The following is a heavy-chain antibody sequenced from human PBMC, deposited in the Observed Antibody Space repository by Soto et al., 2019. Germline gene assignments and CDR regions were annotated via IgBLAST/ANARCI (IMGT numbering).Heavy chain of an antibody. Sequence: QITLKESGPAVVKPTQTLTLTCTFSGFSFSMTGVDVGWIRQPPGKALEWLAVIYWDDDKRYSPSLKTRLTLTKDTSKNQVVLTLTNMDPVDTATYFCAHKGGPYGGNPFDYWGPGTLVSVSS. J-gene: IGHJ4*02. D-gene: IGHD4-17*01. CDR2: IYWDDDK. CDR1: GFSFSMTGVD. V-gene: IGHV2-5*02. CDR3: AHKGGPYGGNPFDY.